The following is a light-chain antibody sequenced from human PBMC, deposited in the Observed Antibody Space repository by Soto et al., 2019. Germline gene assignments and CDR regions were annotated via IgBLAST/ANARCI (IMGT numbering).Light chain of an antibody. CDR2: DVN. V-gene: IGLV2-14*01. J-gene: IGLJ2*01. CDR1: SSDIGGYDY. CDR3: TSYASGSSHVV. Sequence: QSALTQPASVSGSPGQSITLSCTGTSSDIGGYDYVSWYQRHPGKAPKLIIYDVNNRPSGVSNRFSGSKSGNTASLTISGPQAEYEADYYCTSYASGSSHVVFGGGTKLTVL.